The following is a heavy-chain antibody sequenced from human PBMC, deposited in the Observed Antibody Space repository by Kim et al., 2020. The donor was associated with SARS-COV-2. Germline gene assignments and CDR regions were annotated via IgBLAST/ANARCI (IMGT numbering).Heavy chain of an antibody. J-gene: IGHJ6*02. D-gene: IGHD2-2*03. Sequence: RVTISVDTSKNQFSLKLSSVTAADTAVYYCARVDIVVVPAAIDYYYGMDVWGQGTTVTVSS. CDR3: ARVDIVVVPAAIDYYYGMDV. V-gene: IGHV4-34*01.